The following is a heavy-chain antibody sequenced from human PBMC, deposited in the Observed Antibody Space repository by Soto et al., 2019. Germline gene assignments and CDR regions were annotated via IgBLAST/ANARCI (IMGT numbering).Heavy chain of an antibody. CDR3: ARDRWGGGRDMDV. Sequence: EVQLVESGGGLVQPGGSLRLSCAASGFTFSTYWIHWVRQAPGKGLVWVSRINSDGSSKNYADSVQGRFTISRDNAKNTLFLQMNSLRAEDTAVYYCARDRWGGGRDMDVWGQGTKVTVSS. J-gene: IGHJ6*02. V-gene: IGHV3-74*01. CDR2: INSDGSSK. CDR1: GFTFSTYW. D-gene: IGHD3-10*01.